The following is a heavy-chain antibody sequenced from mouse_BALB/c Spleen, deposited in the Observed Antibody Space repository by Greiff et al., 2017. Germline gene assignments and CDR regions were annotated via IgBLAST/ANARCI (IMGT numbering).Heavy chain of an antibody. CDR3: ARSLYYGSFDY. J-gene: IGHJ2*01. Sequence: VQLQQSAAELARPGASVKMSCKASGYTFTSYTMHWVKQRPGQGLEWIGYINPSSGYTEYNQKFKDKTTLTADKSSSTAYMQLSSLTSEDSAVYYCARSLYYGSFDYWGQGTTLTVSS. V-gene: IGHV1-4*02. D-gene: IGHD1-1*01. CDR1: GYTFTSYT. CDR2: INPSSGYT.